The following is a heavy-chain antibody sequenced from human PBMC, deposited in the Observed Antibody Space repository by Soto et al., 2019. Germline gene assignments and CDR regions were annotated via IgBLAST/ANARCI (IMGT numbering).Heavy chain of an antibody. J-gene: IGHJ4*02. CDR3: ARLGYCSDGSCYFVHY. CDR2: IYGGGST. Sequence: LRLSGAASGFAVSSNYMSWVRQAPGKGLEWVSVIYGGGSTYYADSVKGRFTISRDNSKNTLYLQMNSLRADDTAVYYCARLGYCSDGSCYFVHYWGQGTLVTVSS. D-gene: IGHD2-15*01. CDR1: GFAVSSNY. V-gene: IGHV3-53*01.